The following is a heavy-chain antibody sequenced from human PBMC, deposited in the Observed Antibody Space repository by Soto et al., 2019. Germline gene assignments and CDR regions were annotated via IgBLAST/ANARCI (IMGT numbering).Heavy chain of an antibody. Sequence: PGGSLRLSCVASGFTVSSNYMSWVRQAPGKGLEWVSVIYSGGSTYYADSVKGRFTISRDNSKNTLYLQMNSLRAEDTAVYYCARRKGLYYYYGMDVWGQGTTVTVSS. CDR2: IYSGGST. V-gene: IGHV3-53*01. CDR1: GFTVSSNY. D-gene: IGHD3-22*01. CDR3: ARRKGLYYYYGMDV. J-gene: IGHJ6*02.